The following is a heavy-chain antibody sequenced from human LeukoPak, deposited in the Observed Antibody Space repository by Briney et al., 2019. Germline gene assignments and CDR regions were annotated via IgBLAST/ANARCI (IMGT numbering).Heavy chain of an antibody. J-gene: IGHJ4*02. Sequence: ASVKVSCEVSGYTLTELSMHWVRQAPGKGLEWMGGFDPEDGETIYAQKFQGRVTMTEDTSTDTAYMELSSLRSEDTAVYYCATGGFMVRGVIIPHWGQGTLVTVSS. CDR3: ATGGFMVRGVIIPH. D-gene: IGHD3-10*01. CDR1: GYTLTELS. CDR2: FDPEDGET. V-gene: IGHV1-24*01.